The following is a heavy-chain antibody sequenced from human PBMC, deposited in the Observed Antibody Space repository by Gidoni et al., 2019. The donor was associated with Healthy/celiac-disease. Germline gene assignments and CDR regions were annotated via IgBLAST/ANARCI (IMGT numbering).Heavy chain of an antibody. D-gene: IGHD3-9*01. V-gene: IGHV5-51*01. CDR3: ARASYDILTGYSGNYYYYYGMDV. Sequence: EVQLVQSGAEVKKPGESLKISCKGSGYSFTSYWIGWVRPMPGKGLEWMGIIYTGDSDTRYSPSFQGQVTISADKSISTAYLQWSSLKASDTAMYYCARASYDILTGYSGNYYYYYGMDVWGQGTTVTVSS. J-gene: IGHJ6*02. CDR1: GYSFTSYW. CDR2: IYTGDSDT.